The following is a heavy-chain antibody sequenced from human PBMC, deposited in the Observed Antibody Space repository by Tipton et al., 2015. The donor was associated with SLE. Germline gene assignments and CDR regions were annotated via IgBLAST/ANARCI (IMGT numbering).Heavy chain of an antibody. CDR1: GGSISTYY. D-gene: IGHD3-16*01. CDR3: ARAIGANYFNF. Sequence: TLSLTCAVSGGSISTYYWSWIRQSPGKGLEWIGYIHKSGSTHYHPSLRGRVTISVDASKNQFSLELISVTAADTAVYYCARAIGANYFNFWGQGILVTVSS. V-gene: IGHV4-59*01. CDR2: IHKSGST. J-gene: IGHJ4*02.